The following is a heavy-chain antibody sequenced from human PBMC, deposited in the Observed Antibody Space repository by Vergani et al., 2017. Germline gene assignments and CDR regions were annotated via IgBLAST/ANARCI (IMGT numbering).Heavy chain of an antibody. Sequence: EVQLLESGGGLVQPGGSLRLSCAASGFTFSSYAMSWVRQAPGKGLEWVSAISGSGGSTYYADSVKGRFTISRDNSKNTLYLQMNSLRAEDTAVYYCARAGYCSGGSCYWREPPYYGMDVWGLGTTVTVSS. CDR1: GFTFSSYA. CDR2: ISGSGGST. J-gene: IGHJ6*02. V-gene: IGHV3-23*01. CDR3: ARAGYCSGGSCYWREPPYYGMDV. D-gene: IGHD2-15*01.